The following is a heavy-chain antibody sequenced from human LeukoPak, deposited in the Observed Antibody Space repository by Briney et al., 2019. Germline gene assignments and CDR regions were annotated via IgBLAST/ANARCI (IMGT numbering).Heavy chain of an antibody. Sequence: PSETLSLTCAVSSGSIFSSNWWSWVRQPPGKGLAWIGQIFHSGSTYYNPSLKSRVTISVDTSKNQFSLKLSSVTAADTAVYYCAREDYYDSSGYLERGYFDYWGQGTLVTVSS. CDR2: IFHSGST. J-gene: IGHJ4*02. CDR1: SGSIFSSNW. CDR3: AREDYYDSSGYLERGYFDY. D-gene: IGHD3-22*01. V-gene: IGHV4-4*02.